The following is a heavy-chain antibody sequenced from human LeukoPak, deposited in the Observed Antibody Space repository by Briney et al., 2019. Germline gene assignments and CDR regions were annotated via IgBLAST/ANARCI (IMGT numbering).Heavy chain of an antibody. V-gene: IGHV1-18*04. CDR3: ARAGYCSGGSCYSPLNMDV. CDR2: ISAYNGNT. CDR1: GYTFTSYY. D-gene: IGHD2-15*01. J-gene: IGHJ6*03. Sequence: VASVKVSCKASGYTFTSYYMHWVRQAPGQGLEWMGWISAYNGNTNYAQKLQGRVTMTTDTSTSTAYMELRSLRSDDTAVYYCARAGYCSGGSCYSPLNMDVWGKGTTVTVSS.